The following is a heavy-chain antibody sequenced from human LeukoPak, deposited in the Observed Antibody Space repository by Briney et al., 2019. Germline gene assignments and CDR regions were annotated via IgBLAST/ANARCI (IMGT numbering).Heavy chain of an antibody. CDR1: GFTFSSYS. J-gene: IGHJ4*02. D-gene: IGHD6-13*01. CDR3: VKGYSSRWFGTFDY. Sequence: GGSLRLSCAASGFTFSSYSMNWVRQAPGKGLEWVSYISSSSSTIYYADSVKGRFTISRDNAKNSLYLEMNSLGVEDMGLYYCVKGYSSRWFGTFDYWGRGTLVTVSS. CDR2: ISSSSSTI. V-gene: IGHV3-48*04.